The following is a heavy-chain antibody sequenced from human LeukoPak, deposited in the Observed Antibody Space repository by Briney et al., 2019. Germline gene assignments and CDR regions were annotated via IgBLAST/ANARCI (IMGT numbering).Heavy chain of an antibody. V-gene: IGHV3-30*02. Sequence: GGSLRLSCAAPGFTFSSYGMHWVRQAPGKGLEWVAVIWYDGSNKYYADSVKGRFTISRDNSKNTLYLQMNSLRAEDTAVYYCAKDRWFGELLDGLDYWGQGTLVTVSS. CDR1: GFTFSSYG. CDR2: IWYDGSNK. D-gene: IGHD3-10*01. CDR3: AKDRWFGELLDGLDY. J-gene: IGHJ4*02.